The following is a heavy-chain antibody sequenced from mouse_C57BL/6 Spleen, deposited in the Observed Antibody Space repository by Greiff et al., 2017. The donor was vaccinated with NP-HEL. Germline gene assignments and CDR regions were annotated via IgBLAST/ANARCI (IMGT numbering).Heavy chain of an antibody. D-gene: IGHD4-1*01. Sequence: EVKLVESEGGLVQPGSSMKLSCTASGFTFSDYYMAWVRQVPEKGLEWVANINYDGSSTYYLDSLKSRFIISRDNAKNILYLRMCSLKSEDTATYYCARDLGRGYFDYWGQGTTLTVSS. CDR3: ARDLGRGYFDY. CDR1: GFTFSDYY. CDR2: INYDGSST. V-gene: IGHV5-16*01. J-gene: IGHJ2*01.